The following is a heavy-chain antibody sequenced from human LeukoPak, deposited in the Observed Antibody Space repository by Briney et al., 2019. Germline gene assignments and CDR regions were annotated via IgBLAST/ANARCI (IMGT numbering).Heavy chain of an antibody. CDR3: ARALKAFDC. CDR1: GGTFSSYN. CDR2: ISSGGHYI. Sequence: GGSLRLSCAASGGTFSSYNMHWVRQAPGKGLEWVSSISSGGHYIYYADSVKGRFTISRDNAKNSLYLQVNSLRAEDTAVYYCARALKAFDCWGQGTLVTVSS. J-gene: IGHJ4*02. V-gene: IGHV3-21*01.